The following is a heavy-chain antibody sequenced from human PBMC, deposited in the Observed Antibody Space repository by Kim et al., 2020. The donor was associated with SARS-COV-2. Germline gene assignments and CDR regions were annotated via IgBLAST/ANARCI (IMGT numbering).Heavy chain of an antibody. J-gene: IGHJ6*03. V-gene: IGHV5-51*01. CDR2: IYPGDSDT. CDR1: GYSFTNYW. Sequence: GESLKISCRGSGYSFTNYWIGWVRQMPGKGLEWMGIIYPGDSDTRYSPSFQGQVTISADKSISTAYLQWSSLKASDTAIYYCARHVGYYYYYMDVWGKGTTVTVSS. CDR3: ARHVGYYYYYMDV.